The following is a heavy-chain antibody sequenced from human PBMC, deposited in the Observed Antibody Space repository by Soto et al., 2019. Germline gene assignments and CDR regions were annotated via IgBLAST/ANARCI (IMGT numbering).Heavy chain of an antibody. CDR3: ARGNHRWLQLWYFDR. V-gene: IGHV1-69*12. D-gene: IGHD5-12*01. J-gene: IGHJ2*01. CDR1: GGTFSNYP. CDR2: IIPIFGTV. Sequence: QVQLVQSGAEVKKPGSSVKVSCKASGGTFSNYPISWVRQAPGHGLEWMGGIIPIFGTVNYAQKFQGRVTITADESTSTSYMELSSLRSEDTAVYYCARGNHRWLQLWYFDRWGRGTLVTVSS.